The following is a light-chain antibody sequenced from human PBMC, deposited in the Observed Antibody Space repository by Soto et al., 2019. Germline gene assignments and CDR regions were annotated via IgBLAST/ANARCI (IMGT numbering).Light chain of an antibody. CDR1: SSDVGGYNY. V-gene: IGLV2-14*01. J-gene: IGLJ2*01. CDR2: DVS. CDR3: SSYTSSSTLL. Sequence: QSALTQPASVSGSPGQSITISCTGTSSDVGGYNYVSWYQQHPGKAPKLMIYDVSNRPSGVSNRLSGSKSGNTASLTISGLQAEDEDDYYCSSYTSSSTLLFGGGTKLTVL.